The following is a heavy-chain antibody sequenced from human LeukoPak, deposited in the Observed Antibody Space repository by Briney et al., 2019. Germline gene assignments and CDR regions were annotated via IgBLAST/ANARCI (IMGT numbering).Heavy chain of an antibody. J-gene: IGHJ5*02. CDR3: ARGPHVVVVATGLPHWFDP. CDR1: GYTFTSYG. V-gene: IGHV1-18*01. D-gene: IGHD2-2*01. CDR2: ISAYNGNT. Sequence: ASVKVSCKASGYTFTSYGISWVRQAPGQGLEWMGWISAYNGNTNYAQKLQGRVTMTTDTSTSTAYMDLMSLRSDDTAVYYCARGPHVVVVATGLPHWFDPWGQGTLVTVSS.